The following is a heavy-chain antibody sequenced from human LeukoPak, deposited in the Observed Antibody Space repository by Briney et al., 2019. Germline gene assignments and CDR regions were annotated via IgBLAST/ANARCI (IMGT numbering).Heavy chain of an antibody. CDR2: IYSGGTT. J-gene: IGHJ4*02. Sequence: PGGSLRLSCADSGFTVSSNYMSWVRQAPGKGLEWVSNIYSGGTTDYADSVKGRFTISRDNSKNTLYLQMNSLRAEGTAVYYCARAGYSGYDRHFDYWGQGTLVTVSS. CDR1: GFTVSSNY. CDR3: ARAGYSGYDRHFDY. D-gene: IGHD5-12*01. V-gene: IGHV3-53*01.